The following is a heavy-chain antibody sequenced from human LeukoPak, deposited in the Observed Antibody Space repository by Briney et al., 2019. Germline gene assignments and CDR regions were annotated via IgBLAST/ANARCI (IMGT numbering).Heavy chain of an antibody. CDR1: GGSISNYY. CDR2: IYYSGST. V-gene: IGHV4-59*08. Sequence: SETLSLTCTVSGGSISNYYWSWIRQPPGKGLEWIGYIYYSGSTNYNPSLKSRVTISVDTSKNQFSLKLSSVTAADAAVYYCARHLPSTTGRSYFDYWGQGTLVTVSS. D-gene: IGHD1-1*01. J-gene: IGHJ4*02. CDR3: ARHLPSTTGRSYFDY.